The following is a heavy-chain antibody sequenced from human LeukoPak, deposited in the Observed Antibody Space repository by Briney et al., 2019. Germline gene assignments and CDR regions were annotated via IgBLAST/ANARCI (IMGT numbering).Heavy chain of an antibody. CDR1: GYTFTGYY. Sequence: ASVKVSCKASGYTFTGYYMHWVRQAPGQGLEWMGWINPNSGGTNYAQKFQGRVTMTRDTSISTAYMELSRLRSDDTAVYYCARFSVLAVAGITDAFDIWGQGTMVTVFS. CDR3: ARFSVLAVAGITDAFDI. V-gene: IGHV1-2*02. J-gene: IGHJ3*02. CDR2: INPNSGGT. D-gene: IGHD6-19*01.